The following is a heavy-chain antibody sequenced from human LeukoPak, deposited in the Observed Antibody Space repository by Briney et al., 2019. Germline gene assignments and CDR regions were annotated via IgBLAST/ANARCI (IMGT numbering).Heavy chain of an antibody. J-gene: IGHJ4*02. D-gene: IGHD3-10*01. CDR3: ARPYFFGSGLYFDY. V-gene: IGHV2-5*02. Sequence: SGPTLVKPTQTLTLTCTFSGFSLSTTGVGVVWIRQPPGKALECLAHVYWDDDKRYSPSLKTRLTITKDTSKNQVVLTMTNMDPVDTATYFCARPYFFGSGLYFDYWGQGSLVTVSS. CDR1: GFSLSTTGVG. CDR2: VYWDDDK.